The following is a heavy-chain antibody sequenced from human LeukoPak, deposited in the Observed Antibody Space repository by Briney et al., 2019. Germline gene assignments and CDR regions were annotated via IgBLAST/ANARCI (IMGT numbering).Heavy chain of an antibody. Sequence: SETLSLTCTVSGGSVSDYYWSWIRQSPGKGLEWIGYIYYTGTSYNPSLTSRVTISADTSKNQFSLKLSSVTAADTAVYYCARGLSSRLYYYYYYMDVWGKGTTVTVSS. CDR2: IYYTGT. V-gene: IGHV4-59*02. D-gene: IGHD3-16*01. J-gene: IGHJ6*03. CDR1: GGSVSDYY. CDR3: ARGLSSRLYYYYYYMDV.